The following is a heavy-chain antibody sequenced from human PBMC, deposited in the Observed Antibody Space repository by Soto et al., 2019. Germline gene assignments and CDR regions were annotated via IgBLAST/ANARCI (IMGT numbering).Heavy chain of an antibody. CDR1: GFTFSSYW. D-gene: IGHD3-10*01. V-gene: IGHV3-74*01. CDR3: ARGYSGAGSYTFDY. J-gene: IGHJ4*02. Sequence: EVQLVESGGGLVQPGGSLRLSCTASGFTFSSYWMHWVRQAPGKGLVWVSRINSDGSSKGYADSVNGRFTISRDNAKNTLYLQVNSLGGEDTAVYYCARGYSGAGSYTFDYWGQGTLVTVPS. CDR2: INSDGSSK.